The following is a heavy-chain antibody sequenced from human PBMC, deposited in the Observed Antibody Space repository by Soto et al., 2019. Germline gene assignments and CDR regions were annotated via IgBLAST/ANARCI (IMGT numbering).Heavy chain of an antibody. V-gene: IGHV4-34*01. D-gene: IGHD6-13*01. CDR3: ASCNPWTRAGYSSSCHYSGYFQH. Sequence: SEILSLTCAVYGGSFSGYYWSWIRQPPGKGLEWIGEINHSGSTNYNPSLKSRVTISVDTSKNQFSLKLSLVTAADTAVYYCASCNPWTRAGYSSSCHYSGYFQHWGQGTLVTVSS. CDR2: INHSGST. CDR1: GGSFSGYY. J-gene: IGHJ1*01.